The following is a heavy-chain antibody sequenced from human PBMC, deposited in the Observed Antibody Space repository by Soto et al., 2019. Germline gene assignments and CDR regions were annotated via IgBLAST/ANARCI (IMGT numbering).Heavy chain of an antibody. CDR2: VSYDGSIK. CDR3: ASGWWAPPNGYYDILTAHDFDY. Sequence: QTGGSLRLSCAASGFTFSSYAMHWVRQAPGKGLEWVAVVSYDGSIKHYADSVKGRFTISRDNSKTTLFLQMNSLRPEDTAVYYCASGWWAPPNGYYDILTAHDFDYWGQGTLVTVSS. V-gene: IGHV3-30-3*01. J-gene: IGHJ4*02. CDR1: GFTFSSYA. D-gene: IGHD3-9*01.